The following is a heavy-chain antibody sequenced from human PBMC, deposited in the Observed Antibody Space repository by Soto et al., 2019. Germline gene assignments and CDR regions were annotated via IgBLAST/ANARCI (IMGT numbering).Heavy chain of an antibody. V-gene: IGHV3-9*01. CDR3: AKGDYGDYA. J-gene: IGHJ4*02. CDR2: ISWNSGSI. D-gene: IGHD4-17*01. CDR1: GFTFDDYA. Sequence: EVQLVESGGGLVQPGRSLRLSCAASGFTFDDYAMHWVRQASGKGLEWVSGISWNSGSIGYADSVKGRFTISRDNAKNSLYLQMNSLRAEDTALYYCAKGDYGDYAWGQGTLVTVSS.